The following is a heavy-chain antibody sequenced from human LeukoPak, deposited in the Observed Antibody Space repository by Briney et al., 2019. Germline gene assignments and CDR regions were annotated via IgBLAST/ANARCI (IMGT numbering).Heavy chain of an antibody. CDR3: ARCDSSGYNDAFDI. D-gene: IGHD3-22*01. Sequence: GGSLRLSCAASGFTVSSNYMSWVRQAPGKGLEWVSVIYSGGSTYYADSVKGRFTISRDNSKNTLYLQMNSLRAEDTAVYYYARCDSSGYNDAFDIWGQGTMVTVSS. CDR1: GFTVSSNY. V-gene: IGHV3-53*01. J-gene: IGHJ3*02. CDR2: IYSGGST.